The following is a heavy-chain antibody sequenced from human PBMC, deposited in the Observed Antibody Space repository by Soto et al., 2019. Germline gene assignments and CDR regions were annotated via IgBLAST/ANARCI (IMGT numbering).Heavy chain of an antibody. D-gene: IGHD3-22*01. J-gene: IGHJ4*02. V-gene: IGHV1-3*01. Sequence: QVQLVQSGAEVKKPGASVKVFCKASGYTFTDYAIHWVRQAPGQRLELMGWIAPGNGNTKYSQNFQGRITITRDTSATTVYMELSSLRSEDTAVYYCARYFDRGDYYFDYWGQGTLVTVSS. CDR1: GYTFTDYA. CDR3: ARYFDRGDYYFDY. CDR2: IAPGNGNT.